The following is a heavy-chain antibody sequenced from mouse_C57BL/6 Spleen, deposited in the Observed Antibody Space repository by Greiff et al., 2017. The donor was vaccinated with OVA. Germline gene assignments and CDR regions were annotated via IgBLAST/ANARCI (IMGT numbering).Heavy chain of an antibody. D-gene: IGHD1-1*01. CDR1: GFTFSDYY. J-gene: IGHJ1*03. V-gene: IGHV5-16*01. CDR3: AREGYYYGSSYDWYFDV. CDR2: INYDGSST. Sequence: EVQLVESEGGLVQPGSSMKLSCTASGFTFSDYYMAWVRQVPEKGLEWVANINYDGSSTYYLDSLKSRFIISRDNAKNILYLQMSSLKSEDTATYYCAREGYYYGSSYDWYFDVWGTGTTVTVSS.